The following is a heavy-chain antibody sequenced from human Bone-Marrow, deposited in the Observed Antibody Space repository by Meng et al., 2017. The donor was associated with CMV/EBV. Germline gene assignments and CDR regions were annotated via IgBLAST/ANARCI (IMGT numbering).Heavy chain of an antibody. CDR1: GFTFSRYW. J-gene: IGHJ4*02. Sequence: GESLKISCAASGFTFSRYWMHWVRQAPGKGLVWVSRISNDGSITIYADSVTGRFTISRDNAENTLYLQMNSLRAEDTALYYCARGGDYGDYGLLNDYWGQGTLVTVSS. D-gene: IGHD4-17*01. CDR2: ISNDGSIT. V-gene: IGHV3-74*01. CDR3: ARGGDYGDYGLLNDY.